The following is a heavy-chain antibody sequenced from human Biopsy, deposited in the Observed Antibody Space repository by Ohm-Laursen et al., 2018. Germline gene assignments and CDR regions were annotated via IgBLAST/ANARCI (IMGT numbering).Heavy chain of an antibody. CDR2: IHTSGST. Sequence: SDTLSLTCTVSGGSISSSTTYYWAWLRQPPGKGLEWIGRIHTSGSTNRNLSLKSRVTMSVDTSKNQFSLKLRSVTAADTAVYYCARGTGKYYVYGAFDIWGQGTMVTVSS. D-gene: IGHD3/OR15-3a*01. J-gene: IGHJ3*02. CDR1: GGSISSSTTYY. CDR3: ARGTGKYYVYGAFDI. V-gene: IGHV4-61*05.